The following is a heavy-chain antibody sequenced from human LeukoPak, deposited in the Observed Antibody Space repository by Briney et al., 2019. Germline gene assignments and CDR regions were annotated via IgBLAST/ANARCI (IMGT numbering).Heavy chain of an antibody. CDR3: ARGAYCTNGVCSNWFDP. J-gene: IGHJ5*02. CDR1: GFTFSSYS. V-gene: IGHV3-21*01. Sequence: GGSLRLSCAASGFTFSSYSMNWVRQAPGKGLEWVSSISSSSSYIYYADSVEGRFTISRDNAKNSLYLQMNSLRAEDTAVYYCARGAYCTNGVCSNWFDPWGQGTLVTVSS. CDR2: ISSSSSYI. D-gene: IGHD2-8*01.